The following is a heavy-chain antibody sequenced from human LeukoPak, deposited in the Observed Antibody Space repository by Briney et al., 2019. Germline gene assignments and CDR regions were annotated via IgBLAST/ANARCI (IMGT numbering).Heavy chain of an antibody. D-gene: IGHD4-17*01. CDR1: GYTFTSYG. J-gene: IGHJ4*02. CDR2: ISAYNGNT. Sequence: ASVKVSCKASGYTFTSYGISWVRQAPGQGLEWMGWISAYNGNTNYAQKLQGRVTMTTDTSTSTAYMELRSLRSDDTAVYYCARYLTTVTSKDFDYWGQGTLVTVSS. V-gene: IGHV1-18*01. CDR3: ARYLTTVTSKDFDY.